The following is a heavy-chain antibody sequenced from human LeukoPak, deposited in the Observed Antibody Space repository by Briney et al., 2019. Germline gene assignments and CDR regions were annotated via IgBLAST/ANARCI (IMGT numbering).Heavy chain of an antibody. D-gene: IGHD4-11*01. Sequence: GGSPRLSCAASGFTVSSNYMSWVRQAPGKGLKWVSVIYSGGSTYYADSVKGRFIISRDNSKNTLYLQMNGLRAEDTAVYYCAREQTVTTQYYYYYYMDVWGKGTTVTVSS. J-gene: IGHJ6*03. V-gene: IGHV3-53*01. CDR2: IYSGGST. CDR3: AREQTVTTQYYYYYYMDV. CDR1: GFTVSSNY.